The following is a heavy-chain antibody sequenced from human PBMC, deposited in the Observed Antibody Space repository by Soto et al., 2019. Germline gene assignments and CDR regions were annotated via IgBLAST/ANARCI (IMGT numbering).Heavy chain of an antibody. D-gene: IGHD2-15*01. V-gene: IGHV3-15*01. J-gene: IGHJ6*02. CDR2: IKSKTDGVTT. Sequence: GGSLRLSCAASGFTFSNAWMSWVRQAPGKGLEWVGRIKSKTDGVTTDYAAPVKGRFTISRDDSKNTLYLQMNSLRTEDTAVYYCTTDRYCSGGSCYEGYYYYGMDVWGQGTTVTVSS. CDR3: TTDRYCSGGSCYEGYYYYGMDV. CDR1: GFTFSNAW.